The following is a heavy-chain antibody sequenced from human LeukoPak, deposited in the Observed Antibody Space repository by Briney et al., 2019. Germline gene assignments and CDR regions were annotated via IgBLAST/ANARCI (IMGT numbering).Heavy chain of an antibody. D-gene: IGHD6-19*01. CDR1: GGSFSGFY. J-gene: IGHJ5*02. V-gene: IGHV4-34*01. Sequence: SETLSLTGAVYGGSFSGFYWSWIRQPPGNGRKGIGKINHSGRTNYNPSLKRRVTISVDTSKNQSSLKLSSVTAADTAVYYCARGRRIAVAVTPFRFDPWGQGTLVTVS. CDR3: ARGRRIAVAVTPFRFDP. CDR2: INHSGRT.